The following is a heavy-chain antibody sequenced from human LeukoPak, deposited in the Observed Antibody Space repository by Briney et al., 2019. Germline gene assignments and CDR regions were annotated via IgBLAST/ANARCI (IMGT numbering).Heavy chain of an antibody. Sequence: VASVKVSCKPSGGTFGSYAVNWVRQAPGQGLEWMGWISAYNGNTNYAQKLQGRVTMTTDTSTSTAYMELRSLRSDDTAVYYCARGVFAYDSSGYYDPWGQGTLVTVSS. CDR2: ISAYNGNT. D-gene: IGHD3-22*01. CDR1: GGTFGSYA. CDR3: ARGVFAYDSSGYYDP. J-gene: IGHJ5*02. V-gene: IGHV1-18*01.